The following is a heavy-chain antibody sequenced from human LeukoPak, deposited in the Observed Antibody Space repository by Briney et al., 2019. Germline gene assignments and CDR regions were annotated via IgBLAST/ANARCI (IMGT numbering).Heavy chain of an antibody. CDR2: IYYSGST. CDR1: GGSISSYY. V-gene: IGHV4-59*01. Sequence: KASETLSLTCTVPGGSISSYYWSWIRQPPGKGLEWIGYIYYSGSTNYNPSLKSRVTISVDTSKNQFSLKLSSVTAADTAVYYCAREAGGQQLVYAFDIWGQGTMVTVSS. CDR3: AREAGGQQLVYAFDI. J-gene: IGHJ3*02. D-gene: IGHD6-13*01.